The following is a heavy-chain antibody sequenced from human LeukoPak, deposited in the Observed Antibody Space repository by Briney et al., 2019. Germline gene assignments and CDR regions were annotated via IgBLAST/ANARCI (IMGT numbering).Heavy chain of an antibody. D-gene: IGHD2-15*01. V-gene: IGHV4-39*07. Sequence: PSETLSLTCSVSGGSISSSGYYWGWIRQPPGKDLEWIGSIYYSGNTFYIPSLKSRLTISLDTSKNQFSLKLSSVTAADTAVYYCARALSGCSGGSCYSGAGWYYYYYMDVWGKGTTVTVSS. CDR2: IYYSGNT. J-gene: IGHJ6*03. CDR1: GGSISSSGYY. CDR3: ARALSGCSGGSCYSGAGWYYYYYMDV.